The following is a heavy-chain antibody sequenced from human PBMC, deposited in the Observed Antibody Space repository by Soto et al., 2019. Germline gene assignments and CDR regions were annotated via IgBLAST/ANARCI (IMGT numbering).Heavy chain of an antibody. V-gene: IGHV1-69*01. CDR1: GGTFSSYA. Sequence: QVQLVQSGAEVKKPGSSVKVSCKASGGTFSSYAISWVRQAPGQGLEWMGGIIPIFGTANYAQKFPGRVTITADESTSTASMELSSLRSEDTAVYYCASNYYDSSGYSVDDAFDIWGQGTMVTVSS. CDR3: ASNYYDSSGYSVDDAFDI. CDR2: IIPIFGTA. D-gene: IGHD3-22*01. J-gene: IGHJ3*02.